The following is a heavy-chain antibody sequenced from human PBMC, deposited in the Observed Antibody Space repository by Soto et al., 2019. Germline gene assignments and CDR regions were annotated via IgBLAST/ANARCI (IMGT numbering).Heavy chain of an antibody. D-gene: IGHD3-22*01. Sequence: EVQLVESGGGLVQPGRSLRLSCAASGFTFDDYAMHWVRQAPGKGLEWVSGISWNSGSIGYADSVKGRFTISRDNAKNSLDLQMNSLRAEDTALYYCAKAAVPRGYLESFQPWGQGTLVTGSS. CDR1: GFTFDDYA. V-gene: IGHV3-9*01. J-gene: IGHJ1*01. CDR3: AKAAVPRGYLESFQP. CDR2: ISWNSGSI.